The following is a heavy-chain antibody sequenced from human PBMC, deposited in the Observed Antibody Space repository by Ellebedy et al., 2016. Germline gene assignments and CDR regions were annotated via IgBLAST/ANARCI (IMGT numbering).Heavy chain of an antibody. V-gene: IGHV3-30*04. CDR3: ARVRSPDYSTNYDLDV. CDR2: ISDDGNDK. D-gene: IGHD3-22*01. Sequence: GESLKISXVASGFIFSGYAMHWVRQAPGKGLEWVTLISDDGNDKFYQDSVKGRFSISRDNSKNRVYLQMSSLRVEDTAVYSCARVRSPDYSTNYDLDVWGQGTTVTVSS. CDR1: GFIFSGYA. J-gene: IGHJ6*02.